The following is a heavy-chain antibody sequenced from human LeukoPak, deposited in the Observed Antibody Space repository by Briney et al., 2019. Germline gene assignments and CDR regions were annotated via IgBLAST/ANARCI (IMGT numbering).Heavy chain of an antibody. V-gene: IGHV3-11*01. J-gene: IGHJ4*02. CDR3: AREISGERTYYFDY. Sequence: GGSLRLSCAASGFTFSDYYMSWIRQAPGKGLDWVSYISSSGSTIYYADSVRGRFTISRDNAKNSLYLQMNSLRAEDTAVYYCAREISGERTYYFDYWGQGTLVTVSS. CDR2: ISSSGSTI. D-gene: IGHD1-26*01. CDR1: GFTFSDYY.